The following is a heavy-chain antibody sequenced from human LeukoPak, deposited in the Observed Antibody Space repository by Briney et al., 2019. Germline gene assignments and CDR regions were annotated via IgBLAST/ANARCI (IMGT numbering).Heavy chain of an antibody. V-gene: IGHV1-2*02. D-gene: IGHD3-3*01. CDR3: ARAGGTTIFGVVDPFDY. CDR2: INPNSGGT. J-gene: IGHJ4*02. Sequence: ASVKVSCKASGYTFTGYYIHWVRQAPGQGLEWMGWINPNSGGTNYAQKFQGRVTMTRDTSISTAYMELSRLRSDDTALYYCARAGGTTIFGVVDPFDYWGQGTLVTVSS. CDR1: GYTFTGYY.